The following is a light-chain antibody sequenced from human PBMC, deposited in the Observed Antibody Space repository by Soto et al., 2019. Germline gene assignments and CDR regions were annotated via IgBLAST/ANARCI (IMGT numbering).Light chain of an antibody. J-gene: IGKJ1*01. CDR2: GAS. CDR3: QHYGSSPRT. V-gene: IGKV3-20*01. CDR1: QSISSSY. Sequence: EIVLTQSPGTLSLSPGERATLSCRASQSISSSYLAWYQQKPGQAPRLLIYGASIRATGIPDRFSGIESGTDFTLTISRLEPEDVAVYYCQHYGSSPRTFGQGTKVEIK.